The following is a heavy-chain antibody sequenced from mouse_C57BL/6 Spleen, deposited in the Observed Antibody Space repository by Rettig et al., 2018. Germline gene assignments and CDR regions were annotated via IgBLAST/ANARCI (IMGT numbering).Heavy chain of an antibody. V-gene: IGHV1-80*01. CDR2: IYPGDGDT. Sequence: QVQLQPSGAELVKPGASVKISCKASGYVFSNYWMNWVRPRPGEGLEWFGQIYPGDGDTNYNGKFKDKATLTADKSSSTAYMQLSSLTSEDSAVYFCARGAYWGQGTLVTVSA. CDR3: ARGAY. CDR1: GYVFSNYW. J-gene: IGHJ3*01.